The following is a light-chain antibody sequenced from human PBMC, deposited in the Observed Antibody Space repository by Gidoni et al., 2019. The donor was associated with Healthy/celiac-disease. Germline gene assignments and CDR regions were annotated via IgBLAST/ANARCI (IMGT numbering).Light chain of an antibody. CDR3: QAWDSSTAVV. CDR2: QDS. J-gene: IGLJ2*01. V-gene: IGLV3-1*01. CDR1: KLGDKY. Sequence: YELTQPPSVSVSPGQTASITCSGDKLGDKYACWYQQKPGQSPVLVIYQDSKRPSGIPERFSGSNSGNTATLTISGTQAMDEADYYCQAWDSSTAVVFGGGTKLTVL.